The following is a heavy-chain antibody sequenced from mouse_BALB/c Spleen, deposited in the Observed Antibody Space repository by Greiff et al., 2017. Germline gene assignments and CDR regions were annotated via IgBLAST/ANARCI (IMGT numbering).Heavy chain of an antibody. D-gene: IGHD1-2*01. V-gene: IGHV1S22*01. CDR2: IYPGSGST. Sequence: LQQPGSELVRPGASVKLSCKASGYTFTSYWMHWVKQRPGQGLEWIGNIYPGSGSTNYDEKFKSKATLTADKSSSTAYMQLSSLTSEDSAVYYCARSRGITTATDYWGQGTTLTVSS. CDR1: GYTFTSYW. J-gene: IGHJ2*01. CDR3: ARSRGITTATDY.